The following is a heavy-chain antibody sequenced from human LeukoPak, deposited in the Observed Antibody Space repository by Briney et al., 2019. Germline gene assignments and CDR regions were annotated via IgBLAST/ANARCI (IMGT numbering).Heavy chain of an antibody. Sequence: GGSLRLSCAASGFTFSSYSMNWVRQAPGKGLEWVSSISSSSSYIYYADSVKGRFTISRDNAKNSLYLQMNSLRAEDTAVYYCARDRTRGYSGYDIWGQGTLVTVPS. J-gene: IGHJ4*02. CDR2: ISSSSSYI. CDR3: ARDRTRGYSGYDI. D-gene: IGHD5-12*01. CDR1: GFTFSSYS. V-gene: IGHV3-21*01.